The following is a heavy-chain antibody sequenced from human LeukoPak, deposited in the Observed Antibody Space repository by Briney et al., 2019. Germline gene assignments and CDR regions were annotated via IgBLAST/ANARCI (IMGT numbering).Heavy chain of an antibody. CDR1: GYNFTNYW. D-gene: IGHD3-10*01. J-gene: IGHJ4*02. V-gene: IGHV5-10-1*01. CDR2: IDPRDPYT. Sequence: GESLNFSCTGSGYNFTNYWIGWVRQMPGTVLAWMGRIDPRDPYTNYRPAFQGHVTISADKSISTAYLQWSSLKASDTAMFYCARPSVDGSGSYPYWGQGTLVTVSS. CDR3: ARPSVDGSGSYPY.